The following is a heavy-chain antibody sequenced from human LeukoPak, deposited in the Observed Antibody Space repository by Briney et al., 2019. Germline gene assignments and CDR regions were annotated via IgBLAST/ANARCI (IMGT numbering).Heavy chain of an antibody. J-gene: IGHJ4*02. CDR3: TRFWGYSSGWSHSDY. Sequence: LGESLKISCKASGYSFISYWIGWVRQMPGKGLEWMGIIYPADSDTRYSPSFQGQVTISADKSINTAYLQWSSLKALDTAMYYCTRFWGYSSGWSHSDYWGQGTLVTVSS. CDR1: GYSFISYW. D-gene: IGHD6-19*01. CDR2: IYPADSDT. V-gene: IGHV5-51*01.